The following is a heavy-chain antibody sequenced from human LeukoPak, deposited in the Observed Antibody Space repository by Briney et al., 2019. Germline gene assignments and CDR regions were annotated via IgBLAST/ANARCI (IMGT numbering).Heavy chain of an antibody. CDR2: ISSNDSYK. CDR3: ASVIEGGIWLFDC. V-gene: IGHV3-21*01. J-gene: IGHJ4*02. Sequence: NPGGSLRLSCAASGFTFSSYSMNWVRQAPGKGLEWVSPISSNDSYKYYAYSAKVRFSISRDNDKNSLYLQMSSLRAEDTAVYYCASVIEGGIWLFDCWGQGTLVTVSS. CDR1: GFTFSSYS. D-gene: IGHD3-9*01.